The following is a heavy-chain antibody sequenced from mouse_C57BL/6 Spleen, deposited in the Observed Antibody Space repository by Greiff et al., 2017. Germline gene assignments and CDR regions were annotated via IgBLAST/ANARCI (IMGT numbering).Heavy chain of an antibody. CDR1: GYTFTDYY. Sequence: EVQLQQSGPELVKPGASVKISCKASGYTFTDYYMNWVKQSHGKSLEWIGDINPNNGGTSYNQKFKGKATLTVDKSSSTAYMELRSLTSEDSAVYYCAREGGFAYWGQGTLVTVSA. CDR3: AREGGFAY. CDR2: INPNNGGT. V-gene: IGHV1-26*01. J-gene: IGHJ3*01.